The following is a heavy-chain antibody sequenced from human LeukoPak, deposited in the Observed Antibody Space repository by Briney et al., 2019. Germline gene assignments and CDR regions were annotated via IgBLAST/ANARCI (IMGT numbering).Heavy chain of an antibody. V-gene: IGHV4-59*04. J-gene: IGHJ4*02. D-gene: IGHD3-10*01. CDR2: IYYSGST. CDR1: GFTFSDYY. Sequence: GSLRLSCAASGFTFSDYYMSWIRQPPGKGLEWIANIYYSGSTYYNPSLKSRVTISVDTSKNQLSLRLRSVAAADTAVYYCVTYYYESGTLRYWGQGTLVTVSS. CDR3: VTYYYESGTLRY.